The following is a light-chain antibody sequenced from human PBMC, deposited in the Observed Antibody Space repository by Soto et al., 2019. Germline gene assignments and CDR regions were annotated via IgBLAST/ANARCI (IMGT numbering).Light chain of an antibody. CDR3: SSYTSSTTRV. Sequence: QSVLTQPASVSGSPGQSITISCTGTSSDVGGYKYVSWYQQHPGKAPKLMIYDIRNRPSGVSNRFSGSKSGNTASLTISGPQAEYEADYYCSSYTSSTTRVFGPGTRAPVL. CDR1: SSDVGGYKY. CDR2: DIR. J-gene: IGLJ1*01. V-gene: IGLV2-14*03.